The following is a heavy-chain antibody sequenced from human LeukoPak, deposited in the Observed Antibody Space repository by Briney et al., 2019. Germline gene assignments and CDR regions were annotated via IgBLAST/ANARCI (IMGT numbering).Heavy chain of an antibody. Sequence: AGTLSLSCTVSGFSISSSSNYWGWIRPRPGKGLESIGSIYYGGGTYYNPSCRSGDTISVDTSKTKFSLKVSSVTAADTAMYYCARQDIVVVPAATPYYYYMDVWGKGTTVTVSS. J-gene: IGHJ6*03. V-gene: IGHV4-39*01. CDR3: ARQDIVVVPAATPYYYYMDV. D-gene: IGHD2-2*01. CDR1: GFSISSSSNY. CDR2: IYYGGGT.